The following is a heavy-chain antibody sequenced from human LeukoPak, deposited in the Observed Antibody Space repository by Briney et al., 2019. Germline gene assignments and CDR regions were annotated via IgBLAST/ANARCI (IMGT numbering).Heavy chain of an antibody. CDR2: IYHSGST. CDR3: ARQRARIQLWSPARYFDY. D-gene: IGHD5-18*01. CDR1: GYSISSGYY. J-gene: IGHJ4*02. Sequence: PSETLSLTCTVSGYSISSGYYWGWIRQPPGKGLEWIGSIYHSGSTNYNPSLKSRVTLSVDTPKNQFSLKLSFVTAADTAVYYCARQRARIQLWSPARYFDYWGQGTLVTVSS. V-gene: IGHV4-38-2*02.